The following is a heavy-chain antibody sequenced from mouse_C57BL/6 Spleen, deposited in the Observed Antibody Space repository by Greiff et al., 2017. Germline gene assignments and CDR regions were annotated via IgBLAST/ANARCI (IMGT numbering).Heavy chain of an antibody. V-gene: IGHV1-72*01. CDR3: AIQANWEDYYAMDY. CDR1: GYTFTSYW. Sequence: VHVKQPGAELVKPGASVKLSCKASGYTFTSYWMHWVKQRPGRGLEWIGRIDPNSGGTKYNEKFKSKATLTVDKPSSTAYMQLSSLTSEDSAVXYCAIQANWEDYYAMDYWGQGTSVTVSS. CDR2: IDPNSGGT. D-gene: IGHD4-1*01. J-gene: IGHJ4*01.